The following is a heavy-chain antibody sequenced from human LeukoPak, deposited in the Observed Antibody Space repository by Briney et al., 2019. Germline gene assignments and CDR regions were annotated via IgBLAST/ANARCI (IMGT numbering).Heavy chain of an antibody. D-gene: IGHD6-13*01. V-gene: IGHV4-59*08. CDR1: GGSISRYY. J-gene: IGHJ4*02. Sequence: SETLSLTCTVSGGSISRYYWSWIRQPPGKGLEWIGYFHYSGNTNYNPSLSSRVTMSVDTSKNQFSLRLNSVTAADTAVYYCARRAAALDYWGQGTLVTVSS. CDR2: FHYSGNT. CDR3: ARRAAALDY.